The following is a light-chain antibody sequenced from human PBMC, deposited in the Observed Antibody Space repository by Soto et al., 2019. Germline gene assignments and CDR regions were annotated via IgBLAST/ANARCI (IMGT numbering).Light chain of an antibody. CDR2: SNI. V-gene: IGLV1-47*01. J-gene: IGLJ2*01. CDR3: AAWDDSLRGGL. CDR1: SSNIGSNF. Sequence: QSVLTQPPSVSGTPGQRVTISCSGSSSNIGSNFVYWYQQLPGTAPKLLIYSNIQRPSRVPDRFSGSKSGSSASLAISGLRTEVEADYYCAAWDDSLRGGLFGGGTKLTVL.